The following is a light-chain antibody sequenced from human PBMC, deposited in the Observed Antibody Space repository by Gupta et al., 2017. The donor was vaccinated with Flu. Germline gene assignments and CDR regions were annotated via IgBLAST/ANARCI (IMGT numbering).Light chain of an antibody. Sequence: QSALTQPASVSGSPGQSITISCTGTSSDVGSYNLVSWYQQNPGKAPKLMIYEDSKRPSGVSYRFSGSKSGTTASLTISGLQAEDEADYYCCAYGGRNNYSFGSGTNLTVL. V-gene: IGLV2-23*01. CDR2: EDS. CDR3: CAYGGRNNYS. J-gene: IGLJ1*01. CDR1: SSDVGSYNL.